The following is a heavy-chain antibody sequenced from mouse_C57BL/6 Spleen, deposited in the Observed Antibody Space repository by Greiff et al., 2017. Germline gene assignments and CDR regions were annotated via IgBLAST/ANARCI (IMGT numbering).Heavy chain of an antibody. Sequence: QVQLQQSGAELVRPGTSVKLSCKASGYTFTSYWMHWVKQRPGQGLEWIGVIDPSDSYTNYNQKFKGKATLTVDTSSSTAYMQLSSLTSEDSAVYYCARYSGLYAMDYWGQGTSVTVSS. CDR2: IDPSDSYT. D-gene: IGHD3-1*01. J-gene: IGHJ4*01. CDR3: ARYSGLYAMDY. V-gene: IGHV1-59*01. CDR1: GYTFTSYW.